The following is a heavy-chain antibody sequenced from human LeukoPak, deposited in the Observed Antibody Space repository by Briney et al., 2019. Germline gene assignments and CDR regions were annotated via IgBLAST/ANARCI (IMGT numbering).Heavy chain of an antibody. CDR2: ISSNGGST. J-gene: IGHJ4*02. D-gene: IGHD2-15*01. Sequence: PGGSLRLSCAASGFTFSSYAMHWVRQAPGKGLEYVSAISSNGGSTYYADSVKGRFTIPRDNSKNTLYLQMSSLRAGDTAVYYCVKALCGGGSCYSGSDYWGQGTLVTVSS. CDR3: VKALCGGGSCYSGSDY. V-gene: IGHV3-64D*06. CDR1: GFTFSSYA.